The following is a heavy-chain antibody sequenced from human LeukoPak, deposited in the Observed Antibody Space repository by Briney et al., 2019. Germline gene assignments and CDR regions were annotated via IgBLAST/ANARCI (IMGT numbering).Heavy chain of an antibody. CDR3: VRRAAVADSFDY. Sequence: SETLSLTCTVCGGSISSYYWSWLRQPPGKGLEWIGYLYYSGSTNYNPSLKSRVTISVDTSKNQFALKLSALTGAGRAVYYCVRRAAVADSFDYWGQGTLVIVSS. CDR2: LYYSGST. J-gene: IGHJ4*02. CDR1: GGSISSYY. D-gene: IGHD6-19*01. V-gene: IGHV4-59*01.